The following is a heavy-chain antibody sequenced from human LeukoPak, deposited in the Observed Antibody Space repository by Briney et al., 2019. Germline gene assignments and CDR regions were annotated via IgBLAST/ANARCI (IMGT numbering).Heavy chain of an antibody. V-gene: IGHV1-18*01. Sequence: ASVKVSCKASGYTFNSYAITWVRQAPGQGLEWMGWISTYNGITSYAQKLQGRVTMTTDTSTSTAYMEPRSLRSDDTAVYYCARDLSSNYYGSGSYQSFGYWGQGTLVTVSP. J-gene: IGHJ4*02. D-gene: IGHD3-10*01. CDR3: ARDLSSNYYGSGSYQSFGY. CDR2: ISTYNGIT. CDR1: GYTFNSYA.